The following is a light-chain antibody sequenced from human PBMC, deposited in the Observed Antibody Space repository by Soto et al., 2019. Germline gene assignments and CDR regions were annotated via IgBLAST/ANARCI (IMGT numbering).Light chain of an antibody. Sequence: QSVLTQPASVSGSPGQSITISCTGTSSDVGSFNFVSWYQQHPGKAPKLLIYEVLKRPSGISARFSGSKSGNTASLTISGLQTEDEADYYCSSYTNNITLKFGGGTKLTVL. CDR3: SSYTNNITLK. V-gene: IGLV2-14*02. CDR2: EVL. J-gene: IGLJ2*01. CDR1: SSDVGSFNF.